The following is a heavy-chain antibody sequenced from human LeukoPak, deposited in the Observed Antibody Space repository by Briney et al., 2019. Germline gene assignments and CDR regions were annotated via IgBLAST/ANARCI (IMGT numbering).Heavy chain of an antibody. V-gene: IGHV5-51*01. Sequence: GESLKISCKASGYTFTSYWIGWVRQMPGKGLAWMGIIYPGDSDTRYTPSFQGQVTISADKSISTAYLQWSSLKASDTAMYYCARRSDHSFDYWGQGTLVTVSS. CDR1: GYTFTSYW. CDR2: IYPGDSDT. CDR3: ARRSDHSFDY. D-gene: IGHD4-11*01. J-gene: IGHJ4*02.